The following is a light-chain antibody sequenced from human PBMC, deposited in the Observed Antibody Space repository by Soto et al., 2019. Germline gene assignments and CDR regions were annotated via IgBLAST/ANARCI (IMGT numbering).Light chain of an antibody. Sequence: QSVVTQPPSASGTPGQRVTISCSGSSSNIGSHYVYWYQQLPGTAPKLLIDRNNQRPSGVPDRFSGSKSGTSASLAISGLRSEDEADYYCAAWDDSLSGRVFGGGTKLTVL. V-gene: IGLV1-47*01. J-gene: IGLJ3*02. CDR3: AAWDDSLSGRV. CDR2: RNN. CDR1: SSNIGSHY.